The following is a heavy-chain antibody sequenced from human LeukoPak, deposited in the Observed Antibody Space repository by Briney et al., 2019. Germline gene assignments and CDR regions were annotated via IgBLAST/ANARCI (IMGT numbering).Heavy chain of an antibody. D-gene: IGHD3-3*01. J-gene: IGHJ3*02. Sequence: GGSLRLSCAASGFTFSSYAMHWVRQAPGKGLEWVAVISYDGSNKYYADSVKGRFTISRDKSKNTLYLQMNSLRAEDTAVYYCAKGKGNFWSGPDAFDIWGQGTMVTVSS. CDR2: ISYDGSNK. V-gene: IGHV3-30-3*01. CDR3: AKGKGNFWSGPDAFDI. CDR1: GFTFSSYA.